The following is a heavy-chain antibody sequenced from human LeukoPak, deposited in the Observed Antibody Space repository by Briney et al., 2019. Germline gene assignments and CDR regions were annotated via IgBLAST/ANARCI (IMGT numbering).Heavy chain of an antibody. V-gene: IGHV3-7*01. Sequence: PGGSLRLSCAASGFTFSSYWMSWVRQAPGKGLEWVANIKQDGSEKYYVDSVKGRFTISRDNAKNSLYLQMNSLRAEDTAVYYCARIRVVDWSQYYFDYWGQGTLVTVSS. J-gene: IGHJ4*02. CDR3: ARIRVVDWSQYYFDY. CDR2: IKQDGSEK. D-gene: IGHD3/OR15-3a*01. CDR1: GFTFSSYW.